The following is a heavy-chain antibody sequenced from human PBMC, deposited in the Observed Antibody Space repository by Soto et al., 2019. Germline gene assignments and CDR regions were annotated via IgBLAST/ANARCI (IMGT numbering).Heavy chain of an antibody. V-gene: IGHV4-39*07. J-gene: IGHJ4*02. CDR3: ARDQGEDPSGITGTWRFTFDY. CDR2: IYYSGST. CDR1: GGSISSSSYY. Sequence: TSETLSLTCTVSGGSISSSSYYWGWIRQPPGKGLEWIGSIYYSGSTYYNPSLKSRVTISVDTSKNQFSLKLSSVTAADTAVYYCARDQGEDPSGITGTWRFTFDYWGQGTLVTVSS. D-gene: IGHD1-7*01.